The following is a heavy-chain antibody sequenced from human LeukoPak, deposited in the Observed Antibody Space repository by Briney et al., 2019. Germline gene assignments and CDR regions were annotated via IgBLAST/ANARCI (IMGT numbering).Heavy chain of an antibody. D-gene: IGHD3-10*01. Sequence: PGGSLRLSCAASGFTFSSYGMHWVRQAPGKGLEWVAVIWYDGSNKYYADSVKGRFTISRVNSKNTLYLQLNSLRADDTAVYYCAGDGCVGSGWYFYVGAAYCMDVWGQGTTVTVSS. CDR3: AGDGCVGSGWYFYVGAAYCMDV. CDR2: IWYDGSNK. CDR1: GFTFSSYG. J-gene: IGHJ6*02. V-gene: IGHV3-33*01.